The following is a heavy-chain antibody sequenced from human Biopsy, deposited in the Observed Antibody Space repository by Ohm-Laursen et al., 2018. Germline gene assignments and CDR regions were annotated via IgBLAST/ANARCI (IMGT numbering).Heavy chain of an antibody. CDR3: ARELGNGMDV. Sequence: SLRLSCTASGFTFSDYYMNWIRQAPGNGLEWVSFITNTGRTVYADSVKGRFTISRDNADNSLHLQMKSLRAEDTAVYYCARELGNGMDVWGQGTPVTVSS. V-gene: IGHV3-11*01. CDR2: ITNTGRTV. J-gene: IGHJ6*02. CDR1: GFTFSDYY.